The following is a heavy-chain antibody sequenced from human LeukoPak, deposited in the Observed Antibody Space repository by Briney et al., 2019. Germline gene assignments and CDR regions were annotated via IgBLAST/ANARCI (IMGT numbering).Heavy chain of an antibody. D-gene: IGHD5-24*01. Sequence: GSLRLSCAASGFNFSTYWMSWIRQTPGKGLEWIGEINHSGSPNYYPSRKSRVTISVDTSKNQFSLKLSSVTAADTAVYYCERQRGGYRLLARYYYYYMDVWGKGTTVTVSS. V-gene: IGHV4-34*01. CDR3: ERQRGGYRLLARYYYYYMDV. J-gene: IGHJ6*03. CDR1: GFNFSTYW. CDR2: INHSGSP.